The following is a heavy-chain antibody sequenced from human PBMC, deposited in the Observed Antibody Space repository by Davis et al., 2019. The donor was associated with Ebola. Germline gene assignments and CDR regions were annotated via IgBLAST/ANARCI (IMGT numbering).Heavy chain of an antibody. Sequence: GGSLRLSCAASGFTFSSYWMSWVRQAPGKGLEWVANIKQDGSEKYYVDSVKGRFTISRDNAKNSLYLQMNSLGAEDTAVYYCARDAFFTSVFYYGMDVWGQGTTVTVSS. D-gene: IGHD3-3*01. V-gene: IGHV3-7*01. CDR1: GFTFSSYW. CDR2: IKQDGSEK. CDR3: ARDAFFTSVFYYGMDV. J-gene: IGHJ6*02.